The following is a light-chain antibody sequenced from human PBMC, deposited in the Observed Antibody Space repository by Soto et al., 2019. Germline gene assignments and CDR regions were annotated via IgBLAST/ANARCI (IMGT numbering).Light chain of an antibody. V-gene: IGKV3-11*01. CDR2: GAS. Sequence: EIVLTQSPDTLSLSPGERATLSCRASQSVASNLAWYQQRFGQAPRLLIYGASVRATGIPARFRGSGSGTEFTLTISSLQTEDFAVYYCQQRSNWPITFGQGTRLEIK. CDR3: QQRSNWPIT. J-gene: IGKJ5*01. CDR1: QSVASN.